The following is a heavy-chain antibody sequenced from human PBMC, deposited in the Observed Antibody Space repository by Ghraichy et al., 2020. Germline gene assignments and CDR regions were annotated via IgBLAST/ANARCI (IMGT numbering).Heavy chain of an antibody. D-gene: IGHD5-24*01. CDR3: SGCRDGYSTRDF. Sequence: SETLSPTCTVSGDSVNRGSFFWTWIRQPPGMGLEWMGYIYNSGNSTSNPSLKSRVTMSLDTPKNQFSLRLNSVTAADTAVYYCSGCRDGYSTRDFWGQGILVTVSS. CDR2: IYNSGNS. CDR1: GDSVNRGSFF. J-gene: IGHJ4*02. V-gene: IGHV4-61*01.